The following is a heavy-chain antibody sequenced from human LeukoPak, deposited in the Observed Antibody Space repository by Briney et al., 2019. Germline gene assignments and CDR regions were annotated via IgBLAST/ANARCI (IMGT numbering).Heavy chain of an antibody. Sequence: PSETLSLTCTVSGGTISSGDYYWSWIRQPPGKGLEWIGYIYYSGSTYYNPSLKSRVTISVDTSKNQFSLKLSSVTAADTAVYYCARGRYYDSSGLEYFQHWGQGTLVTVSS. CDR2: IYYSGST. V-gene: IGHV4-30-4*01. D-gene: IGHD3-22*01. J-gene: IGHJ1*01. CDR3: ARGRYYDSSGLEYFQH. CDR1: GGTISSGDYY.